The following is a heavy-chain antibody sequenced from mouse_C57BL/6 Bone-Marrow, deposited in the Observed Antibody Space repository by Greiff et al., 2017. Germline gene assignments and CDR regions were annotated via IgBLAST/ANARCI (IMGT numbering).Heavy chain of an antibody. CDR2: ISNGGGST. J-gene: IGHJ2*01. CDR3: ARLGDYDYFDY. D-gene: IGHD2-4*01. V-gene: IGHV5-12*01. Sequence: EVQRVESGGGLVQPGGSLKLSCAASGFTFSDYYMYWVRQTPEKRLEWVAYISNGGGSTYYPDTVKGRFTISRDNAKNTLYLQMSRLKSEDTAMYYCARLGDYDYFDYWGQGTTLTVSS. CDR1: GFTFSDYY.